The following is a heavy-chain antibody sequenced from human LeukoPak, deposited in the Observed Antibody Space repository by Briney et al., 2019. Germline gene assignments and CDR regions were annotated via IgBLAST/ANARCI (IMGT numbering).Heavy chain of an antibody. Sequence: GESLKISCKGSGYSFTSYWIGWVRQMPGKGLEWMGIIYPGDSDTRYSPSFQGQVTISADKSISTAYLQWSSLKASDTAMYYCARGRGSDNTYYYDSSGYYPRVSKAFWFDPWGQGTLVTVSS. CDR1: GYSFTSYW. D-gene: IGHD3-22*01. CDR3: ARGRGSDNTYYYDSSGYYPRVSKAFWFDP. V-gene: IGHV5-51*01. CDR2: IYPGDSDT. J-gene: IGHJ5*02.